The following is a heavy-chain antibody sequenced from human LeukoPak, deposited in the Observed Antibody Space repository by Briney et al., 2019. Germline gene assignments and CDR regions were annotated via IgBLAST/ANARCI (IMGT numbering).Heavy chain of an antibody. CDR2: ISVYNGVT. J-gene: IGHJ3*01. V-gene: IGHV1-18*01. D-gene: IGHD6-13*01. Sequence: GASVKVSCKASGYTFNSYGISWVRQAPGQGLEWVGWISVYNGVTKFAQKVQDRVTITTDTATHIAYMELSKLRSDDTAVYYCARVWYPPDAFDFWGQGTMVTVSS. CDR3: ARVWYPPDAFDF. CDR1: GYTFNSYG.